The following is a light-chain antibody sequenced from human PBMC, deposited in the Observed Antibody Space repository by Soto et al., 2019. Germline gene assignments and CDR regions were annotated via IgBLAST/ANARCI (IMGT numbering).Light chain of an antibody. V-gene: IGKV1-5*03. Sequence: DIQMTQSPSTLSASIGDRVTITCRASQSVSDYLAWYQQRPGKAPKLLIYKASTLETGVPSRFSGSGSGTESTLTISSLQPDDFATYYCQQHTSSITFGGRTKVDIK. CDR3: QQHTSSIT. CDR2: KAS. J-gene: IGKJ4*01. CDR1: QSVSDY.